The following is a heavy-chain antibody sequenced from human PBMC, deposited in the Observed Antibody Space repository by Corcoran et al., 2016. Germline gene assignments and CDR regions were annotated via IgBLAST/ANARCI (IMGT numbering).Heavy chain of an antibody. J-gene: IGHJ3*02. Sequence: EVQLVESGGDLVKPGESLRLSCAASGFNFNVAWMTWVRQAPGKGLEWVGLIKSKGSGETTDYAASVKGRFTISRDDSVNTVYLQMNSLKAEDTAVYFCTAIFRPLPQDAFHIWGQGTMVTVSS. CDR3: TAIFRPLPQDAFHI. CDR1: GFNFNVAW. V-gene: IGHV3-15*07. D-gene: IGHD3-9*01. CDR2: IKSKGSGETT.